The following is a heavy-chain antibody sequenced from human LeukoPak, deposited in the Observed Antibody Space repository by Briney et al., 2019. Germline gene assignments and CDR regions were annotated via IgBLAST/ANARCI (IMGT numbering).Heavy chain of an antibody. CDR3: ARVQIRGYGGPFGY. CDR2: INHSGST. J-gene: IGHJ4*02. V-gene: IGHV4-34*01. Sequence: SETLSLTCAVYGGSFSGYYWGWIRQPPGKGLEWIGEINHSGSTNYNPSLKSRVTISVDTSKNQFSLKLSSVTAADTAVYYCARVQIRGYGGPFGYWGQGTLVTVSS. D-gene: IGHD4-23*01. CDR1: GGSFSGYY.